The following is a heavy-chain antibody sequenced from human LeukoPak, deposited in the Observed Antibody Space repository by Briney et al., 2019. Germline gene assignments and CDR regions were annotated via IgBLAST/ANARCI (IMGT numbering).Heavy chain of an antibody. D-gene: IGHD6-13*01. J-gene: IGHJ4*02. CDR3: ARHPQLAAAAIDVDY. CDR2: IDPSDSYT. Sequence: GESLMISRQGSGSSFTSYWISWGRQLPGKGLEWMGRIDPSDSYTNYSPSFQGLVTISADKSISTAYLQWSSLKASDTAMYYCARHPQLAAAAIDVDYWGQGTLVTVSS. V-gene: IGHV5-10-1*01. CDR1: GSSFTSYW.